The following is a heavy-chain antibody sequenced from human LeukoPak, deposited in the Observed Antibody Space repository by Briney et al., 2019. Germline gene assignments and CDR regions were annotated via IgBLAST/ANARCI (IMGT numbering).Heavy chain of an antibody. V-gene: IGHV1-8*01. J-gene: IGHJ3*02. D-gene: IGHD2-2*01. CDR1: GYTFTSYD. Sequence: ASVKVSCKASGYTFTSYDINWVRQATGQGLEWMGWMNPNSGNTGYAQKFQSRVTMTRNTSISTAYMELSSLRSEDTAVYYCARESGYCSSTSCHDAFDIWGQGTMVTVSS. CDR3: ARESGYCSSTSCHDAFDI. CDR2: MNPNSGNT.